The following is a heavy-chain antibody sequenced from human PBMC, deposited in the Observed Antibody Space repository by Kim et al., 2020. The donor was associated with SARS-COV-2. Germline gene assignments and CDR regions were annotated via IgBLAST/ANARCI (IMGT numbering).Heavy chain of an antibody. Sequence: GGSLRLSCAASGFTFSSYAMHWVRQAPGKGLEWVAVITYDGSNKYYADSVKGRFPISRDNSKNTLYLQMNSLRAEDTAVYYCARDQSRELVAAGTTTIGPSDYWGQGTLVTVSS. D-gene: IGHD6-13*01. J-gene: IGHJ4*02. CDR2: ITYDGSNK. CDR1: GFTFSSYA. V-gene: IGHV3-30*04. CDR3: ARDQSRELVAAGTTTIGPSDY.